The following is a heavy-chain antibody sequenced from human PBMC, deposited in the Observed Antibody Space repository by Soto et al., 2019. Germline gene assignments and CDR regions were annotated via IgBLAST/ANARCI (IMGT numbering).Heavy chain of an antibody. J-gene: IGHJ4*02. CDR3: ARGSSGRGFDY. V-gene: IGHV4-31*03. CDR2: IYYSGTT. D-gene: IGHD3-22*01. Sequence: SETLSLTCTVSGGSISSGGYYWSWIRQHPGKGLEWIGYIYYSGTTYYKPSLKSRVTISVDTPKNQFSLKLSSVTAADTAVYYCARGSSGRGFDYWGQGTLVTVSS. CDR1: GGSISSGGYY.